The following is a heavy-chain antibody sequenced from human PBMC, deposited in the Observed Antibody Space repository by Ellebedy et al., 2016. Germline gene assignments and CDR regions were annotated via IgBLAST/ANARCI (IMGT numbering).Heavy chain of an antibody. CDR3: ARGYSPSAYGFDV. Sequence: SETLSLXXTVSGDSIASFYWSWIRQSPGKGLEWIGYIFHSGTTKYNPSLNSRVTISVDTAKDQFSLRLTSVTAADTAIYYCARGYSPSAYGFDVWGRGTKVTVSS. J-gene: IGHJ3*01. CDR2: IFHSGTT. D-gene: IGHD2-2*02. V-gene: IGHV4-59*13. CDR1: GDSIASFY.